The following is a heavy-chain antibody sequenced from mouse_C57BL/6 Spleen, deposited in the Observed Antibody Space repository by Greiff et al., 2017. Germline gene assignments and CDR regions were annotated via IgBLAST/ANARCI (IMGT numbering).Heavy chain of an antibody. CDR2: ISDGGSYT. V-gene: IGHV5-4*01. J-gene: IGHJ4*01. CDR3: ARDRGGNYEYGAMDY. CDR1: GFTFSSYA. D-gene: IGHD2-1*01. Sequence: DVMLVESGGGLVKPGGSLKLSCAASGFTFSSYAMSWVRQTPEKRLEWVATISDGGSYTYYPDNVKGRFTISRDNAKNNLYLQMSHLKSEDTAMYYCARDRGGNYEYGAMDYWGQGTSVTVSS.